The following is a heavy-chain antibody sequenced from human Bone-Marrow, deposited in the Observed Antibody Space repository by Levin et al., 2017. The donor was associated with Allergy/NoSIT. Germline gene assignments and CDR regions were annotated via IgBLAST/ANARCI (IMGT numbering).Heavy chain of an antibody. CDR2: ISAYNNDT. J-gene: IGHJ6*02. CDR3: AREGWVSVSFPYGMDV. D-gene: IGHD6-19*01. Sequence: LGESLKISCKTSGYTFTTYGVNWVRQAPGQGLEWMAWISAYNNDTKYAPKFQGRVTLTTETATSTAYMELRTLRSDDTAMYFCAREGWVSVSFPYGMDVWGQGTAVTVSS. V-gene: IGHV1-18*01. CDR1: GYTFTTYG.